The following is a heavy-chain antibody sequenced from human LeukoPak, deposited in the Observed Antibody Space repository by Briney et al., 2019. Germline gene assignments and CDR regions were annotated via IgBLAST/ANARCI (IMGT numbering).Heavy chain of an antibody. D-gene: IGHD2-2*01. CDR2: ISGSGGST. CDR3: AKPTRGYCSSTSCPMGGNYFDY. CDR1: RFTFSSYA. V-gene: IGHV3-23*01. Sequence: GGSLRLSCAASRFTFSSYAMSWVRQAPGKGLEWVSAISGSGGSTYYADSVKGRFTISRDNSKNTLYLQMNSLRAEDTAVYYCAKPTRGYCSSTSCPMGGNYFDYWGQGTLVTVSS. J-gene: IGHJ4*02.